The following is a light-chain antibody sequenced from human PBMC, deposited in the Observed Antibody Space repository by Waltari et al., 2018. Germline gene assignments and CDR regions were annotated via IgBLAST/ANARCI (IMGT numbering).Light chain of an antibody. CDR2: VNSDGSH. J-gene: IGLJ3*02. Sequence: QLVLTHSPSASASLGASVKLPCTLSSGPSNNVIAWHHQRHEKGPRYLMKVNSDGSHNKGDDIPDRVSGSSSGAERYLTISSLQSDDEADYFCQTGGHGTWVFGGGTKLTVL. CDR1: SGPSNNV. V-gene: IGLV4-69*01. CDR3: QTGGHGTWV.